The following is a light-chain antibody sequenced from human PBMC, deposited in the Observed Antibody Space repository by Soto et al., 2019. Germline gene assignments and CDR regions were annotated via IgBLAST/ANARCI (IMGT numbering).Light chain of an antibody. CDR3: QQYSSSRT. J-gene: IGKJ1*01. Sequence: EIVLKKSPGTLSLSTGERATLSCRASQSVSNNHLAWYQQKPGQAPRLLIYGASTRATGIPVRFSGGGSETEFTLTITRLEPEDFAVYDCQQYSSSRTFGQGTKVDIK. V-gene: IGKV3-20*01. CDR2: GAS. CDR1: QSVSNNH.